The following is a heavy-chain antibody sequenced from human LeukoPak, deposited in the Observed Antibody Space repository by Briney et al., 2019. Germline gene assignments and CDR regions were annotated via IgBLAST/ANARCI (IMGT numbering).Heavy chain of an antibody. CDR2: ISYDGSNK. CDR1: GFTFSSYG. J-gene: IGHJ4*02. Sequence: PGGSLRLSCAASGFTFSSYGMHWVRQAPGKGLEWVAVISYDGSNKYYADSAKGRFTISRDNSKNTLYLQMNSLRAEDTAVYYCAKAYDTGGYWGQGTLVTVSS. CDR3: AKAYDTGGY. V-gene: IGHV3-30*18. D-gene: IGHD3-22*01.